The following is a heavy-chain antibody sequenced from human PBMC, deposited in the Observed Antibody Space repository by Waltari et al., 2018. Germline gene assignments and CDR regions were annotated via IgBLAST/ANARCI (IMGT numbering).Heavy chain of an antibody. Sequence: EVQLLESGRGWVQRGGSLRLSGEASGFPFSSYAMSWVRQAPGKGLKCVSAISGTGDSTYYADSVKGRFTISRDSSKNTLYLQMDSLRAEDTAVYYCAKQFGSGSYYLDYWGQGTLVTVSS. CDR2: ISGTGDST. CDR3: AKQFGSGSYYLDY. CDR1: GFPFSSYA. V-gene: IGHV3-23*01. D-gene: IGHD3-10*01. J-gene: IGHJ4*02.